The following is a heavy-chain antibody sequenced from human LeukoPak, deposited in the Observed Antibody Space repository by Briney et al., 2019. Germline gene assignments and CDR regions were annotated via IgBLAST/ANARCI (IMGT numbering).Heavy chain of an antibody. V-gene: IGHV3-23*01. Sequence: LTGGSLRLSCAASGFTFSSYAMSWVRQAPGKGLEWVSAISGSGGSTYYADSVKGRFTISRDNSKNTLYLQMNSLRAEDTAVYYCAKEGRIVVVPAAGPTFDYWGQGTLVTVSS. CDR1: GFTFSSYA. CDR3: AKEGRIVVVPAAGPTFDY. J-gene: IGHJ4*02. CDR2: ISGSGGST. D-gene: IGHD2-2*01.